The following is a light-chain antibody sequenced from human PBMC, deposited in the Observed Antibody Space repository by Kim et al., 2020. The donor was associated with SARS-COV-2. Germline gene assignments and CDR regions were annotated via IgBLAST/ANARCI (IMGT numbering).Light chain of an antibody. CDR1: QNVSIW. J-gene: IGKJ1*01. CDR3: QQYHTHST. V-gene: IGKV1-5*03. Sequence: SASVGDTVTIACRARQNVSIWLAWYQQKPGQVPKLLIHKTSGLQRGVPSRFSGGGSGTDFTLTIRSLQPDDFATYYCQQYHTHSTFGQGTKVDIK. CDR2: KTS.